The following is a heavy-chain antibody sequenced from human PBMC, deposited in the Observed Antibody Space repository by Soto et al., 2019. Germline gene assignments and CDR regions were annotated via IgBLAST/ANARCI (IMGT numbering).Heavy chain of an antibody. D-gene: IGHD4-17*01. CDR3: VRPGYGDILYFEL. J-gene: IGHJ2*01. V-gene: IGHV1-69*08. CDR1: GGPFSSHT. Sequence: QDQLVQSGAEVKKPGSSVKVSCKAFGGPFSSHTFSWVRQAPGQGLEWMGRIIPALGTTTYAQKFQGRVTIAAEESVIKVYMKPISTMTDVTDVYCGVRPGYGDILYFELWGRGTVITVFS. CDR2: IIPALGTT.